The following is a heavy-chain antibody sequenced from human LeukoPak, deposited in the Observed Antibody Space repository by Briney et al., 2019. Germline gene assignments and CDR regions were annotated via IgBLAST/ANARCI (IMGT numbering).Heavy chain of an antibody. Sequence: SETLSLTCAVYGGSFSAYYWSWIRQPPGKGLEWIGEINHSGSTNYNPSLKSRVTISVDTSKNQFSLKLSSVTAADTAVYYCERSNCSGGSCYGGKKKTQLGPRWFDPWGQGTLVTVSS. J-gene: IGHJ5*02. CDR2: INHSGST. D-gene: IGHD2-15*01. CDR1: GGSFSAYY. CDR3: ERSNCSGGSCYGGKKKTQLGPRWFDP. V-gene: IGHV4-34*01.